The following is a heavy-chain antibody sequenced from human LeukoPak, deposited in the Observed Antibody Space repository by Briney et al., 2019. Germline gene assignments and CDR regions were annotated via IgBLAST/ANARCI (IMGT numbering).Heavy chain of an antibody. V-gene: IGHV1-46*01. CDR1: GYTFTSYY. D-gene: IGHD5-24*01. J-gene: IGHJ6*02. CDR2: INPSGGST. CDR3: ARLGIGYSHPWTPYYYYGMDV. Sequence: GASVKVSCKASGYTFTSYYMHWVRQAPGQGLEWMGIINPSGGSTSYAQKFQGRVTMTRDTSTSTVYMELSSLRSEDTAVYYCARLGIGYSHPWTPYYYYGMDVWGQGTTVTVSS.